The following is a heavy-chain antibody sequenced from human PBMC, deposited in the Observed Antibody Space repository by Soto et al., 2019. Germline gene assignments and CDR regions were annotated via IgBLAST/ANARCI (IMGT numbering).Heavy chain of an antibody. J-gene: IGHJ6*03. CDR1: GFTFSSYA. Sequence: EVQLLESGGGLVQPGGSLRLSCAASGFTFSSYAMSWVRQAPGKGLEWVSAISGSGGSTYYADSVKGRFTISRDNSKNTLYLHMHSLRAEDTAVYYCAKAVSSSWRYSYCYYMDVWGKGTTVTVSS. D-gene: IGHD6-13*01. CDR2: ISGSGGST. V-gene: IGHV3-23*01. CDR3: AKAVSSSWRYSYCYYMDV.